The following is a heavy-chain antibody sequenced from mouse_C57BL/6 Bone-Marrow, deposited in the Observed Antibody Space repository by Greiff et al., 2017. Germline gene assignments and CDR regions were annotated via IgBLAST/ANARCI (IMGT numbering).Heavy chain of an antibody. V-gene: IGHV1-23*01. D-gene: IGHD3-2*02. J-gene: IGHJ3*01. Sequence: QVQLQQSGAELVRPGASVKLSCKASGYTFTDYEMHCVKQTPVHGLEWIGAIDPETCGNAYNQKFKGKATLTVDKSSSAAYMQLSSLTSEDSAVYYGAKTAQAWEFAYWGQGTLVTVSA. CDR1: GYTFTDYE. CDR2: IDPETCGN. CDR3: AKTAQAWEFAY.